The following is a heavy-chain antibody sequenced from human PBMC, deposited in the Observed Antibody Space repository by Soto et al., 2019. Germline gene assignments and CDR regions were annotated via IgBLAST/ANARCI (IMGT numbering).Heavy chain of an antibody. Sequence: LSLTCAVYGAPFSGYYWTWIRQPPGKGLEWIGEINHTGSTKYNPSLKSRVTISLDTSKNQFSLSLRSVTAADTAVYYCARGREIFGAVTPFEYWGQGTQVTVSS. CDR1: GAPFSGYY. J-gene: IGHJ4*02. CDR3: ARGREIFGAVTPFEY. CDR2: INHTGST. D-gene: IGHD3-3*01. V-gene: IGHV4-34*01.